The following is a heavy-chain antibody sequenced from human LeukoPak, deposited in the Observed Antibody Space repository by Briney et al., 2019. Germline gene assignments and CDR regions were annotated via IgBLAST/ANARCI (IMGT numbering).Heavy chain of an antibody. CDR1: GFTFNNYA. J-gene: IGHJ4*02. CDR2: ISGSGSST. V-gene: IGHV3-23*01. D-gene: IGHD1-26*01. CDR3: ARNKGEWELVFDY. Sequence: GGSLRLSCAASGFTFNNYAMSWVRQAPGKGLEWVLAISGSGSSTYYADSVKGRFTISRDNSKNTLYLQMNSLRAEDTAVYYCARNKGEWELVFDYWGQGTLVTVSS.